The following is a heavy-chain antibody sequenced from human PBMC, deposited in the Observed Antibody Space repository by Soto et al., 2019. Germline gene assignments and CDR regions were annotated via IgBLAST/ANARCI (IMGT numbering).Heavy chain of an antibody. CDR2: IYSSGTT. V-gene: IGHV4-39*07. J-gene: IGHJ5*02. CDR1: GGSISRSSYY. Sequence: PSETLSLTCTVSGGSISRSSYYGVRIRQSAGKGLEWIGRIYSSGTTNYNPSLKSRVTMSVDMSKSQFSLNVRSVTAADTAVYYCVRDVGGSGWFAPWGQGTLVTVSS. CDR3: VRDVGGSGWFAP.